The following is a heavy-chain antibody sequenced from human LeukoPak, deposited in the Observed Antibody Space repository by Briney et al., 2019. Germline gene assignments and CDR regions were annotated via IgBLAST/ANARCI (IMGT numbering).Heavy chain of an antibody. J-gene: IGHJ4*02. D-gene: IGHD6-19*01. CDR2: VSTDGIGT. CDR3: ARGGYSSGLDY. Sequence: GGSLRLSCVASDFGSHHMHWVRQAPGKGLVWVSRVSTDGIGTAYADSVKGRFTISRDNAKNTVYLQMNSLRAEDTAVYYCARGGYSSGLDYGGRGTLVTVSS. V-gene: IGHV3-74*01. CDR1: DFGSHH.